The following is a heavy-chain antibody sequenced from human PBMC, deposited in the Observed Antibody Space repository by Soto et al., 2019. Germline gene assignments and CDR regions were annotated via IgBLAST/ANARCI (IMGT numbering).Heavy chain of an antibody. CDR3: ARAAPRALSGHRDYYYGMDV. J-gene: IGHJ6*02. CDR2: ISYDGSNK. D-gene: IGHD1-1*01. CDR1: GFTFSSYA. V-gene: IGHV3-30-3*01. Sequence: QVQLVESGGGVVQPGRSLRLSCAASGFTFSSYAMHWVRQAPGKGLEWVAVISYDGSNKYYADSVKGRFTISRDNSKNTLYLQMNSLRAEDTAVYYCARAAPRALSGHRDYYYGMDVWGQGTTVTVSS.